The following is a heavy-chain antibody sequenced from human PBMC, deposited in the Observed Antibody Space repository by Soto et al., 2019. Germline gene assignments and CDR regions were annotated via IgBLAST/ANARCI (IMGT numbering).Heavy chain of an antibody. V-gene: IGHV5-51*01. J-gene: IGHJ6*03. CDR1: GYSFTSYW. Sequence: GESLKISCKGSGYSFTSYWIGWVRQMPGKGLEWMGIIYPGDSDTRYSPSFQGQVTISADKSISTAYLQWSSLKASDTAMYYCARQPELRLYYMDVWGKGTTVTVSS. CDR2: IYPGDSDT. CDR3: ARQPELRLYYMDV. D-gene: IGHD1-7*01.